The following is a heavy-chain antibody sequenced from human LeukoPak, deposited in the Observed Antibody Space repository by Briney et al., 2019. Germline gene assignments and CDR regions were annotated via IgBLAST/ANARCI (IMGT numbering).Heavy chain of an antibody. J-gene: IGHJ6*02. CDR3: AGQDSDYNYYYYGMDV. CDR2: ISYDGSNK. CDR1: GFTFSSYA. V-gene: IGHV3-30*14. D-gene: IGHD4-11*01. Sequence: GGSLRLSCAASGFTFSSYAMHWVRQAPGKGLEWVAVISYDGSNKYYADSVKGRFTISRDNSKNTLYLQMNSLRAEDTAVYYCAGQDSDYNYYYYGMDVWGQGTTVTVSS.